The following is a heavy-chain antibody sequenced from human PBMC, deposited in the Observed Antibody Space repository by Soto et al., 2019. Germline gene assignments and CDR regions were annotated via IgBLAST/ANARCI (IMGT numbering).Heavy chain of an antibody. D-gene: IGHD3-16*01. CDR3: AGSGGGEDY. V-gene: IGHV4-4*02. Sequence: QVQLQESGPGLVKPSGTLSLSCAVSGGSISSSHWWTWVRQPPGKGLEWIGEIYHSGSTNYNPSLKSRVNKSVRPARNPFPPNLSFVTAPGTAVFFCAGSGGGEDYWGQGILVTVSS. CDR2: IYHSGST. CDR1: GGSISSSHW. J-gene: IGHJ4*02.